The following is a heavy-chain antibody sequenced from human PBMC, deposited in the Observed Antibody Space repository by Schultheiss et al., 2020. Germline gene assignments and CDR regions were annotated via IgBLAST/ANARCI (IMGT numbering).Heavy chain of an antibody. CDR3: ARGGQWLPLDY. CDR2: IKEDASEK. D-gene: IGHD6-19*01. V-gene: IGHV3-7*01. Sequence: GVSLRLSCAASGFPFRRYCMSWVRPAPGKGLEWVASIKEDASEKNYVGSVKGRFTISRDNAKNSLYLQMSSLRAEDTAVYYCARGGQWLPLDYWGQGTLVTVSS. CDR1: GFPFRRYC. J-gene: IGHJ4*02.